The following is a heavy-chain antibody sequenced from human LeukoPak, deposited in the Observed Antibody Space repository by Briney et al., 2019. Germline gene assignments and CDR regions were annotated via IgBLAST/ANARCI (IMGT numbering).Heavy chain of an antibody. J-gene: IGHJ4*02. CDR2: ISSSSSYI. CDR3: AKDLVSYGGFDY. Sequence: PGGSLRLSCAASGFTFSSYSMNWVRQAPGKGLEWVSSISSSSSYIYYADSVKGRFTISRDNAKNTLYLQMNSLRAEDTAVYYCAKDLVSYGGFDYWGQGTLVTVSS. V-gene: IGHV3-21*04. D-gene: IGHD2-8*01. CDR1: GFTFSSYS.